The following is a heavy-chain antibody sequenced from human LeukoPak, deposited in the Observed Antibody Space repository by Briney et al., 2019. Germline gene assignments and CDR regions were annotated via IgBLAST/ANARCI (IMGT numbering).Heavy chain of an antibody. Sequence: SETLSLTCAVYGGSLSGYYWSWIRQPPGKGLEWIGEINHSGSTNYNPSLKSRVTISVDTSKNQFSLKLSSVTAADTAVYYCARPSGPYCSSTSCYGYYYYYMDVWGKGTTVTISS. CDR3: ARPSGPYCSSTSCYGYYYYYMDV. CDR2: INHSGST. V-gene: IGHV4-34*01. CDR1: GGSLSGYY. D-gene: IGHD2-2*01. J-gene: IGHJ6*03.